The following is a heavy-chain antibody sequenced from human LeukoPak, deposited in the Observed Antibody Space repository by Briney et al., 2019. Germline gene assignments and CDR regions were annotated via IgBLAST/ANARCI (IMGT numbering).Heavy chain of an antibody. CDR1: GFTFSSYE. Sequence: GGSLRLSCAASGFTFSSYEMNWVRQAPGKGLEWVSSISSSSNYIYYADSVKGRFTFSRDNAKNSLYLQMNSLRAEDTAVYYCATTDEHDAFDIWGQGTMVTVSS. V-gene: IGHV3-21*01. J-gene: IGHJ3*02. CDR3: ATTDEHDAFDI. CDR2: ISSSSNYI.